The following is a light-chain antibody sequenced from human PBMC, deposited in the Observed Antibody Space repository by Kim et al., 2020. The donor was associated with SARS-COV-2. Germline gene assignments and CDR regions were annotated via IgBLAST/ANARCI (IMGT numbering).Light chain of an antibody. Sequence: QSALTQPRSVSGCPGQSVTIACTGNSSDVGGYNYVSWYQQHPGKAPKLMLYDVSRRPSGVPDRFSGSKAGNTASLTISGLQAEDEADYYCCSYAGSYTFVFGAGTQLTVL. V-gene: IGLV2-11*01. CDR3: CSYAGSYTFV. CDR1: SSDVGGYNY. CDR2: DVS. J-gene: IGLJ2*01.